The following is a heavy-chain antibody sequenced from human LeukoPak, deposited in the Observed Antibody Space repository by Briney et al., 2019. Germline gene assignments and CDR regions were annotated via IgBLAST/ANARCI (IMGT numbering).Heavy chain of an antibody. CDR2: ISAYNGDT. CDR1: GYTFTTYG. Sequence: ASVKVSCKASGYTFTTYGLSWVRQAPGQGFEWMGWISAYNGDTNYAQNFQGRVTMTTDTSTSTAYMELRSLRSDDTAVYYCARDEVQPPSPIVVVPAIDYWGQGTLVTVSS. CDR3: ARDEVQPPSPIVVVPAIDY. J-gene: IGHJ4*02. V-gene: IGHV1-18*01. D-gene: IGHD2-2*01.